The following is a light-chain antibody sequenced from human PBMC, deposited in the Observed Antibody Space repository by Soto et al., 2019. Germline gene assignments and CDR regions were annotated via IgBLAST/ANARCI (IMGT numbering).Light chain of an antibody. Sequence: QSVLTQPPSASGTPGQKVTISCSGSSSNIGPNAVNWYQQLPGTAPKLLLYNNNQRPSGVSDRFSGSKSGTSASQAISGLQSDDEADYHCAAWDDSLNGLVFGTGTKVAVL. CDR3: AAWDDSLNGLV. V-gene: IGLV1-44*01. CDR2: NNN. J-gene: IGLJ1*01. CDR1: SSNIGPNA.